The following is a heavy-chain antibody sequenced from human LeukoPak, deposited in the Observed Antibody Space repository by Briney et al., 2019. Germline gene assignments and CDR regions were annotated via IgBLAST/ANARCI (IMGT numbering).Heavy chain of an antibody. CDR1: GFTVSSNY. D-gene: IGHD5-12*01. CDR2: IYSGGNT. Sequence: GGSLRLSCAASGFTVSSNYMTWVRQAPGKGLEWVSVIYSGGNTYYADSVKGRFTISRDNSKNTLYLQMNSLRAEDTGVYYCARDEVATTLDYLGQGTLVTVSS. V-gene: IGHV3-66*02. J-gene: IGHJ4*02. CDR3: ARDEVATTLDY.